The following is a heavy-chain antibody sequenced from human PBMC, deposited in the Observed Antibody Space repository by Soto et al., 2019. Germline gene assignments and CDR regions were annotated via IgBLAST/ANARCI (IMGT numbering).Heavy chain of an antibody. D-gene: IGHD4-4*01. J-gene: IGHJ5*02. CDR3: ATVNYSNYPNWFDP. V-gene: IGHV1-24*01. CDR2: FDPEDGET. Sequence: VASVKVSCKVSGYTLTELSMHWVRQAPGKGLEWMGGFDPEDGETIYAQKFQGRVTMTEDTSTDTAYMELSSLRSEDTAVYYCATVNYSNYPNWFDPWGQGTLVTVSS. CDR1: GYTLTELS.